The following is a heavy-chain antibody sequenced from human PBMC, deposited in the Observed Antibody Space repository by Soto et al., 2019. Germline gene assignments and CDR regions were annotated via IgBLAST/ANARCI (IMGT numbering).Heavy chain of an antibody. CDR2: LNPNNGNT. Sequence: QAQLEQSGAEVKEPGASVKVSCKASENTFTNYDIIWVRQAPGQALEWMGWLNPNNGNTGYAPKFRGRVTMTRDTAKRTAVMEMSSLRAEDTAVYYWSRSEVGDYMDVWGKGTTVTVSS. V-gene: IGHV1-8*01. CDR3: SRSEVGDYMDV. CDR1: ENTFTNYD. J-gene: IGHJ6*03. D-gene: IGHD3-3*01.